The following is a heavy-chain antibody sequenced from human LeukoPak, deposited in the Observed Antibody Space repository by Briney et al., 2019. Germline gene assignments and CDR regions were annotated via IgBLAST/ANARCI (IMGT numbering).Heavy chain of an antibody. CDR3: ARGDRLGYCTNGVCYPTDY. CDR2: ISSSSSYI. V-gene: IGHV3-21*01. D-gene: IGHD2-8*01. CDR1: GFSFSIYS. J-gene: IGHJ4*02. Sequence: SGGSLRLSCAASGFSFSIYSMNWVRQAPGKGLEWVSSISSSSSYIYYADSMKGRFTISRDSAKNSLFLQMHSLRAEGTAVYYCARGDRLGYCTNGVCYPTDYWGQGTLVTVSS.